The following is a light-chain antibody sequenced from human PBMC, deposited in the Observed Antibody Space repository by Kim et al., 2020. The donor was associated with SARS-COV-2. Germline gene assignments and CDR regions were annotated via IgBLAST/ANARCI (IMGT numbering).Light chain of an antibody. J-gene: IGKJ1*01. V-gene: IGKV3-15*01. Sequence: VSPGETATLSCRASQSLSTNLAWYQEKPGQAPRLLIYGASSRATGLPARFSGSGSGTEFTLTISSLQSEDFAVYYCQQYNYWPPAFGQGTKVDIK. CDR1: QSLSTN. CDR2: GAS. CDR3: QQYNYWPPA.